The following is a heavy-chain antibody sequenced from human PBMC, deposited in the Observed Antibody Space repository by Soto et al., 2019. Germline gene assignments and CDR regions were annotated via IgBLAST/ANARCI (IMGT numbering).Heavy chain of an antibody. CDR1: GFTFSSYG. CDR3: EKGAEAAALYYYSGMDV. CDR2: ISYDGSNK. D-gene: IGHD6-13*01. J-gene: IGHJ6*01. V-gene: IGHV3-30*18. Sequence: GGSLRLSCAASGFTFSSYGMHWVRQAPGKGLEWVAVISYDGSNKYYADSVKGRFTISRDNSKNTLYLQMNSLRAEDTAVYYCEKGAEAAALYYYSGMDVWGQGTTVTVSS.